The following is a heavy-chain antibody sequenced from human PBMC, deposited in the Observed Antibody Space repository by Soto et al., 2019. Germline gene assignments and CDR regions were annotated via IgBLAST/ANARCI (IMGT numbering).Heavy chain of an antibody. Sequence: EVQLVESGGGLVQPGGSLRLSCAASGFTVSRNYMSWVRQAPGKGLEWVSVIYSGGSTYYADSVKGRFTISRHNSKNTLYLQMNSLRAEDTAVYYCARVGDYGSGSYFGYWGQGTLVTVSS. D-gene: IGHD3-10*01. V-gene: IGHV3-53*04. CDR3: ARVGDYGSGSYFGY. CDR1: GFTVSRNY. J-gene: IGHJ4*02. CDR2: IYSGGST.